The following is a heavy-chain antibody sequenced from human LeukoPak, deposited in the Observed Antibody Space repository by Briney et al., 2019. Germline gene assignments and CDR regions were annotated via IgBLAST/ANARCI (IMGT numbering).Heavy chain of an antibody. CDR2: IYPGDSDT. V-gene: IGHV5-51*01. D-gene: IGHD6-6*01. CDR3: ARRYSSSQGGGWFDP. Sequence: GGSLKISCKGSGYSFTSYWIGRVRQTPGKGLEWMGIIYPGDSDTRYSPSFQGQVTISADKSISPAYLQWSSLKASDTAMYYCARRYSSSQGGGWFDPWGQGTLVTVSS. J-gene: IGHJ5*02. CDR1: GYSFTSYW.